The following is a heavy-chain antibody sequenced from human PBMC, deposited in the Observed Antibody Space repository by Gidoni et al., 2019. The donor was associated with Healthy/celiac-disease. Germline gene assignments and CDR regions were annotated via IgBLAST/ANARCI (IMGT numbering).Heavy chain of an antibody. V-gene: IGHV4-39*01. CDR1: GGSISSSSYY. CDR3: ARRGFMEFDY. Sequence: QLQLQESGPGLVKPSETLSLTCTVSGGSISSSSYYWGWISQPPGKGLEWIGSIYYSGSTYYNPSLKSRVTISVDTSKNQFSLKLSSVTAADTAVYYCARRGFMEFDYWGQGTLVTVSS. D-gene: IGHD1-1*01. J-gene: IGHJ4*02. CDR2: IYYSGST.